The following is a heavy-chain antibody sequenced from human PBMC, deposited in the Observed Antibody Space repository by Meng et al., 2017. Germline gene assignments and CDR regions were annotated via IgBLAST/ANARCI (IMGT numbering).Heavy chain of an antibody. V-gene: IGHV3-30*04. D-gene: IGHD5-24*01. CDR2: ISYDGSNK. Sequence: GESLKISCAASGFTFSSYAMHWVRQAPGKGLEWVAVISYDGSNKYYADSVKGRFTISRDNSKNTLYLQMNGLRAEDTAVYYCAREMATNYYGMDVWGQGTTVTVSS. J-gene: IGHJ6*02. CDR1: GFTFSSYA. CDR3: AREMATNYYGMDV.